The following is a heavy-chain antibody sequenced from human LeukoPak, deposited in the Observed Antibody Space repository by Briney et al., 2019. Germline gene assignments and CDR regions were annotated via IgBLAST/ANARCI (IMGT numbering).Heavy chain of an antibody. Sequence: GGSLRLSCAASGFTFSDHYMDWVRQAPGKGLEWVGRIRNKVNSYTTEYAASVKRRFTISRDDSKNSVYLQMNSLKSEDTAVYYCAREFSGYDFWSGDKYYYYGMDVWGQGTTVTVSS. CDR1: GFTFSDHY. V-gene: IGHV3-72*01. D-gene: IGHD3-3*01. J-gene: IGHJ6*02. CDR3: AREFSGYDFWSGDKYYYYGMDV. CDR2: IRNKVNSYTT.